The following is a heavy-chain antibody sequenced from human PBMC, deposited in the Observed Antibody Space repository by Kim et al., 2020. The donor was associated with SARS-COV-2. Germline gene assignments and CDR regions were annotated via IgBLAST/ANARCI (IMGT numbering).Heavy chain of an antibody. D-gene: IGHD3-3*01. J-gene: IGHJ6*02. V-gene: IGHV4-59*08. Sequence: SETLSLTCTVSGGPISSYYWSWIRQPPVKGLEWIGYIYYSGSTNYNPSLKSRVTISVDTSKNQFSLKLSSVTAADTAVYYCARQNDFWSGYPAYYYGMDVWGQGTTVTVSS. CDR3: ARQNDFWSGYPAYYYGMDV. CDR2: IYYSGST. CDR1: GGPISSYY.